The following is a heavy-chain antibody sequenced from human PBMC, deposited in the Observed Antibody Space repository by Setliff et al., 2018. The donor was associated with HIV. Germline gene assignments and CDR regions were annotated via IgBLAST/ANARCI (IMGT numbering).Heavy chain of an antibody. V-gene: IGHV4-4*07. CDR3: ARHLAMGGIQLWFVDDYFDY. J-gene: IGHJ4*02. CDR2: IYTSGST. Sequence: PSETLSLTCTVSGGSISSYYWNWIRQPAGKGLEWIGRIYTSGSTNYNPSLKSRVTISVDTSKNQFSLKLSSVTAADTAVYYCARHLAMGGIQLWFVDDYFDYWGQGTLVTVSS. CDR1: GGSISSYY. D-gene: IGHD5-18*01.